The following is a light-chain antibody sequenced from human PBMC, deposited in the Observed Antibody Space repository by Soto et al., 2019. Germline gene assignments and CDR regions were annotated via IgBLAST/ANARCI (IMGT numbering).Light chain of an antibody. V-gene: IGKV1-5*03. J-gene: IGKJ4*01. Sequence: DIQMTQSPSTLSASVGDRVIITCRASQSVSSWLAWYQQKPGEVPKLLIYKASSLESGVPSRFSGSGSGTEFTLTISSLQPDDFVTYYCQQYSRNPLTFGGGTKVEIK. CDR2: KAS. CDR1: QSVSSW. CDR3: QQYSRNPLT.